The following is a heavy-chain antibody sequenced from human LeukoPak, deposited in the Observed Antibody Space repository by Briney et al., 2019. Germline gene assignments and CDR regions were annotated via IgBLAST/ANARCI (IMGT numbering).Heavy chain of an antibody. CDR2: ISSSSSYI. J-gene: IGHJ6*02. V-gene: IGHV3-21*01. CDR1: GFTFSSYS. D-gene: IGHD3-10*01. CDR3: ARATMVRTSYYYGMDV. Sequence: PGGSLRLSCAASGFTFSSYSMNWVRQAPGEGREWVSSISSSSSYIDYADSVKGRFTISRANAKNSLYLQMNSLRAEDKAVYYYARATMVRTSYYYGMDVWGQGTTVTVSS.